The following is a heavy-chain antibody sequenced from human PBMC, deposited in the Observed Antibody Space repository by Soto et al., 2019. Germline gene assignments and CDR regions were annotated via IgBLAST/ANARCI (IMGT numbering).Heavy chain of an antibody. CDR3: ARAYCSGGSCYWNYYYYYMDV. CDR2: INHSGST. CDR1: GGSFSGYY. D-gene: IGHD2-15*01. V-gene: IGHV4-34*01. Sequence: SETLSLTCAVYGGSFSGYYWSWIRQPPGKGLEWIGEINHSGSTNYNPSLKSRVTISVDTSKNQFSLKLSSVTAADTAVYYCARAYCSGGSCYWNYYYYYMDVWGKGTTVTVSS. J-gene: IGHJ6*03.